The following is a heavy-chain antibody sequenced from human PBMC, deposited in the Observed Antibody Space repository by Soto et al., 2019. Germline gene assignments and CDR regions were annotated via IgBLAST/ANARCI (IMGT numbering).Heavy chain of an antibody. D-gene: IGHD1-26*01. CDR2: MSSDGSKI. J-gene: IGHJ4*02. CDR3: AKDEGVGGTLGLFDY. CDR1: GFDFTYYA. Sequence: QVQLVESGGGAVQPGESLRLSCVASGFDFTYYAMHLVRQAPGKGLESVAVMSSDGSKIHHTDSVKGRFTISRDNSKNTLYLQMNSLRKEDTAVYFCAKDEGVGGTLGLFDYWGQGTLVSVSS. V-gene: IGHV3-30*18.